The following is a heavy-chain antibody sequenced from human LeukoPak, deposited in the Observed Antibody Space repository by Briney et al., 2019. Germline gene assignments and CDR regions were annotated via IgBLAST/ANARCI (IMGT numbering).Heavy chain of an antibody. CDR2: IFGSGGSA. D-gene: IGHD2-15*01. CDR1: GFTFNSYA. Sequence: GGSLRLSCIASGFTFNSYAMYWVRQAPGKGLEWISGIFGSGGSAHYADSVRGRFTISRDNSKNTVYLQLDSLRVEDTAVYYCGKTTVGYSSGRYPGWPVDYWGQGALVTVSS. J-gene: IGHJ4*02. V-gene: IGHV3-23*01. CDR3: GKTTVGYSSGRYPGWPVDY.